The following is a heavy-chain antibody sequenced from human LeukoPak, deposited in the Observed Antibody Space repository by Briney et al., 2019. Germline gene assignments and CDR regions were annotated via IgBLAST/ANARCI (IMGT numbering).Heavy chain of an antibody. D-gene: IGHD3-3*01. J-gene: IGHJ6*02. CDR2: IYYSGST. V-gene: IGHV4-31*03. CDR3: ARERSFGVVTLYYYYGMDV. Sequence: SETLSLTCTVSGGSISSGGYYWSWIRQHPGKGLEWIGYIYYSGSTYYNPSLKSRVTISVDTSKNQFSLKLSSVTAADTAVYYCARERSFGVVTLYYYYGMDVWGQGTTVTVSS. CDR1: GGSISSGGYY.